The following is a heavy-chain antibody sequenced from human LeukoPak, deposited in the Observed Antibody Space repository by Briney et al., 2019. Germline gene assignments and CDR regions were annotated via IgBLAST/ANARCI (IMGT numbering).Heavy chain of an antibody. D-gene: IGHD3-3*01. CDR1: GFTFSSYW. Sequence: PGGSLRLSCAASGFTFSSYWMHWVRQAPGKGLVWVSRINSDGSSTSYAASVKGRFTISRDNAKNTLYLQMNSLRAEDTAVYYCAREETYYDFWSGNYYYYYMDVWGKGTTVTVSS. J-gene: IGHJ6*03. V-gene: IGHV3-74*01. CDR3: AREETYYDFWSGNYYYYYMDV. CDR2: INSDGSST.